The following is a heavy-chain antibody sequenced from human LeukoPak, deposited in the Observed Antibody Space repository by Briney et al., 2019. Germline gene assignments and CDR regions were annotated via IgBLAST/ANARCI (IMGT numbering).Heavy chain of an antibody. CDR2: IYYSGST. CDR1: GGSISSSSYY. CDR3: AREGLLWFGELSRGAFDI. V-gene: IGHV4-39*07. D-gene: IGHD3-10*01. Sequence: SETLSLTCTVSGGSISSSSYYWGWIRQPPGKGLEWIGSIYYSGSTYYNPSLKSRVTISVDTSKNQFSLKLSSVTAADTAVYYCAREGLLWFGELSRGAFDIWGQGTMVTVSS. J-gene: IGHJ3*02.